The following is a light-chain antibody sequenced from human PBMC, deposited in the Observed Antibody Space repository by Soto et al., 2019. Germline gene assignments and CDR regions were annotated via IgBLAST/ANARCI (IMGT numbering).Light chain of an antibody. CDR3: SSYAGINTDVV. J-gene: IGLJ2*01. Sequence: QSALTQPPSPSGSPGQSVTISCPGPSSDVGGYGYVSWYQQHPGKAPKLMIFEVTKRASGVPNRFSGSKSGNTASLTVSGLQAEDEADYYCSSYAGINTDVVFGGGTKVTVL. CDR2: EVT. V-gene: IGLV2-8*01. CDR1: SSDVGGYGY.